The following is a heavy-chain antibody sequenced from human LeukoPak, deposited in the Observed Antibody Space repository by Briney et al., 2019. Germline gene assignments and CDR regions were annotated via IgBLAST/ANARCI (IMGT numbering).Heavy chain of an antibody. CDR3: ARAGYYRFDY. CDR2: ISYDGSNK. Sequence: PGGSLRLSCAASGFTFSSYAMHWVRQAPGKGLEWVAVISYDGSNKYYADSVRGRFTISRDNANNSLYLQMNGLRDEDTAVYYCARAGYYRFDYWGQGTQVTVSS. D-gene: IGHD4-11*01. CDR1: GFTFSSYA. J-gene: IGHJ4*02. V-gene: IGHV3-30-3*01.